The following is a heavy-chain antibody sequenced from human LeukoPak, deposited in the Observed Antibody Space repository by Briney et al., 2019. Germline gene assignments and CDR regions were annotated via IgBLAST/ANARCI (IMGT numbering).Heavy chain of an antibody. Sequence: GSLRLSCAASGFTFSSYSMSWIRQPPGKGLEWIGSIYYSGSTYYNPSLKSRVTISVDTSKNQFSLKLSSVTAADTAVYYCARVVAVAGSSDYWGQGTLVTVSS. D-gene: IGHD6-19*01. CDR1: GFTFSSYS. V-gene: IGHV4-39*07. J-gene: IGHJ4*02. CDR3: ARVVAVAGSSDY. CDR2: IYYSGST.